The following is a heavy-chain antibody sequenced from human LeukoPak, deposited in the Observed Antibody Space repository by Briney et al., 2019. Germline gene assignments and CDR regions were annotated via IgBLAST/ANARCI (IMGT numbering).Heavy chain of an antibody. CDR1: GGSFSGYY. CDR2: INHSGST. D-gene: IGHD3-10*01. CDR3: ARDRGPRTGFMVREAYDY. J-gene: IGHJ4*02. V-gene: IGHV4-34*01. Sequence: PSETLSLTCAVYGGSFSGYYWSWIRQPPGKGLEWIGEINHSGSTNYNPSLKSRVTISVDTSKNQFSLKLSSVTAADTAVYYCARDRGPRTGFMVREAYDYWGQGTLVTVSS.